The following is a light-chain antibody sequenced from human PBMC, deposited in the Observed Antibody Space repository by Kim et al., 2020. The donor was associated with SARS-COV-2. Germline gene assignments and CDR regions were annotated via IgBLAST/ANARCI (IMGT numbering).Light chain of an antibody. V-gene: IGLV4-69*01. CDR1: SGKSNTA. Sequence: ASVKLTCTLPSGKSNTAVAWHQQQAGKGPRYLMKFNYDGSHTKGDGVPDRFSGSRSGAERYLTISSLQSEDEAVYYCQTWGSGIWVFGGGTQLTVL. CDR2: FNYDGSH. J-gene: IGLJ3*02. CDR3: QTWGSGIWV.